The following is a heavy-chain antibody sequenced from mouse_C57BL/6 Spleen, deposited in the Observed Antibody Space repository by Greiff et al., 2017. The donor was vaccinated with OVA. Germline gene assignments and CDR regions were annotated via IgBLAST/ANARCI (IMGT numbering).Heavy chain of an antibody. CDR1: GYTFTSYW. CDR3: ARIYGYEKAWFAY. V-gene: IGHV1-50*01. CDR2: IDPSDSYT. Sequence: QVQLQQPGAELVKPGASVKLSCKASGYTFTSYWMQWVKQRPGQGLEWIGEIDPSDSYTNYNQKFKGKATLTVDTSSSTAYMQLSSLTSEDSAVYYCARIYGYEKAWFAYWGQGTLVTVSA. D-gene: IGHD2-2*01. J-gene: IGHJ3*01.